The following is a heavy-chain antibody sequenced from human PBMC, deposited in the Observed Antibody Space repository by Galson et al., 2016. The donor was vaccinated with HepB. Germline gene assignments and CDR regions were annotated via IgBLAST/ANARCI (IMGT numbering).Heavy chain of an antibody. CDR1: NGSFRGYY. V-gene: IGHV4-34*01. CDR2: INYSGTT. J-gene: IGHJ3*01. D-gene: IGHD3-16*01. CDR3: ARGRGKLDF. Sequence: SETLSLTCAVYNGSFRGYYWSWIRQPPGRGLEWIGEINYSGTTNYNPSLKSRLTISVDTSNKQFSLKLKSVTAADTAIYYCARGRGKLDFWGQGTMVTVSS.